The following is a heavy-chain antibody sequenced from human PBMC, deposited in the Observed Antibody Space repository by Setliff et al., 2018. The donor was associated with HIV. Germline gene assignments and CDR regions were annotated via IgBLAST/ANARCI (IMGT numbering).Heavy chain of an antibody. Sequence: SETLSLTCTVSGYSVNSDYLWCWIRQPPGKGLEWIGSVYHSGSTYYNPSLKGRVTTSIDTSKNQFSLKLNSVTAADTAVYYCARGLYYYDSSGYVGHWGQGTLVTVSS. D-gene: IGHD3-22*01. J-gene: IGHJ4*02. CDR2: VYHSGST. CDR1: GYSVNSDYL. V-gene: IGHV4-38-2*02. CDR3: ARGLYYYDSSGYVGH.